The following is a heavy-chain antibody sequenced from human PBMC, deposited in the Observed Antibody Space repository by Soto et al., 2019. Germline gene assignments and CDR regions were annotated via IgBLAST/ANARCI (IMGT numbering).Heavy chain of an antibody. CDR3: ARSSVYYYGSGSSNWFDP. CDR2: ISSSSSYI. J-gene: IGHJ5*02. V-gene: IGHV3-21*01. Sequence: PGGSLRLSCAASGFTFSSYSMNWLRQAPGKGLEWVSSISSSSSYIYYADSVKGRFTISRDNAKNSLYLQMNSLRAEDTAVYYCARSSVYYYGSGSSNWFDPWGQGTLVTVSS. D-gene: IGHD3-10*01. CDR1: GFTFSSYS.